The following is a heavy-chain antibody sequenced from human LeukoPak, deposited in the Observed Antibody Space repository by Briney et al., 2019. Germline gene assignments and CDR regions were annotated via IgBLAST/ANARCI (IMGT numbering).Heavy chain of an antibody. D-gene: IGHD6-13*01. CDR3: ARDSKSKYSSSWYAYYYYYMDV. J-gene: IGHJ6*03. CDR2: IIPIFGTA. CDR1: GGTFSSYA. V-gene: IGHV1-69*05. Sequence: SSVKVSCEASGGTFSSYAISWVRQAPGQGLEWMGRIIPIFGTANYAQKFQGRVTITTDESTSTAYMELSSLRSEDTAVYYCARDSKSKYSSSWYAYYYYYMDVWGRGTTVTVSS.